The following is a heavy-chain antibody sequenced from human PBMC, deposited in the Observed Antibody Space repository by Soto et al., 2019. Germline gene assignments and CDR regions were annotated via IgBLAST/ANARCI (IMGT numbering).Heavy chain of an antibody. D-gene: IGHD3-3*01. J-gene: IGHJ4*02. CDR1: GFTFSSYA. CDR2: ISGSGGST. CDR3: AKDGQYYDFWSGYLDY. V-gene: IGHV3-23*01. Sequence: EVQLLESGGGLVQPGGSLRLSCAASGFTFSSYAMSWVRQAPGKGLEWVSAISGSGGSTYYADAVKGRFTISRDNSKNTLYLQMNSLRAEDTAVYYCAKDGQYYDFWSGYLDYWGQGTLVTVSS.